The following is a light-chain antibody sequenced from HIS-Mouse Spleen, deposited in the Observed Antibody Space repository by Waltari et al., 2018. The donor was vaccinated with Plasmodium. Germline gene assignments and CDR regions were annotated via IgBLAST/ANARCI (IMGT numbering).Light chain of an antibody. Sequence: SYELTQPPSVSVSPGQTARITCSGDALPKQYAYWYQQKPGQAPVLVIYKDSERPSGIPERFAGPSSGTTGTLTSSGVQEEDVADYYCQSADSSGTPNWVFGGGTKLTVL. J-gene: IGLJ3*02. CDR2: KDS. CDR3: QSADSSGTPNWV. V-gene: IGLV3-25*03. CDR1: ALPKQY.